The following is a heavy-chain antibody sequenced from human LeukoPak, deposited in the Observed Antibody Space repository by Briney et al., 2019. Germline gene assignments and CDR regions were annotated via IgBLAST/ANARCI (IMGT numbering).Heavy chain of an antibody. CDR2: IIPIFGTA. CDR1: GGTFSSYA. Sequence: GASVKVSCKASGGTFSSYAISWVRQAPGQGLEWMGGIIPIFGTANYAQKFQGRVTMSEDTLTDTAYMDLRSLESEDTAVYYCSTDSGRSYFYFDFWGQGTLVTVSS. J-gene: IGHJ4*02. D-gene: IGHD3-10*01. CDR3: STDSGRSYFYFDF. V-gene: IGHV1-69*06.